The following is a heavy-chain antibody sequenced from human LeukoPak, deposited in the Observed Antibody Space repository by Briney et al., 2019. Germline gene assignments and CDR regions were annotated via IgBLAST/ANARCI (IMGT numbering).Heavy chain of an antibody. CDR2: IKPDNGNA. V-gene: IGHV1-3*01. J-gene: IGHJ4*02. Sequence: ASVKVSCKASGYPFVSYVIHWVRQAPGQRLEWMGWIKPDNGNAEYSQKFQGRVTITRDPSATTAYMELSSLRSEDMAVYYCAKDRGGTGDFDYWGQGTLVTVSS. CDR1: GYPFVSYV. CDR3: AKDRGGTGDFDY. D-gene: IGHD3-10*01.